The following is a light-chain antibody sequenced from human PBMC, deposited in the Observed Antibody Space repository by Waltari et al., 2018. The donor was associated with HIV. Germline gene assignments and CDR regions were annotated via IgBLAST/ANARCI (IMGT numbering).Light chain of an antibody. Sequence: QALVTQEPSLTVSPGGTVILTCGSSSGPVTKSTYPYWFQQKPDQAPHTLIFDAHKSHPGTRGRFSGFLLVGKAALTLSGAQPEDEAVYYCLLSFGDNRLFGGGTKLTVL. CDR2: DAH. CDR3: LLSFGDNRL. J-gene: IGLJ2*01. CDR1: SGPVTKSTY. V-gene: IGLV7-46*01.